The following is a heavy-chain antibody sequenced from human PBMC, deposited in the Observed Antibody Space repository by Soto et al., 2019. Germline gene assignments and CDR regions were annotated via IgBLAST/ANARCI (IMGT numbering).Heavy chain of an antibody. Sequence: EVQLVESGGGLVQPGGSLRLSCAASGFTFSKYEMSWVRQAPGKGLEWVSSLSAGGGSTYYTDSVKGRFTISRDNSKNTLHLQMNSLRAEDTALSYCAKGGYYGDYTGFWGQGTLVTVSS. V-gene: IGHV3-23*04. D-gene: IGHD4-17*01. J-gene: IGHJ4*02. CDR2: LSAGGGST. CDR1: GFTFSKYE. CDR3: AKGGYYGDYTGF.